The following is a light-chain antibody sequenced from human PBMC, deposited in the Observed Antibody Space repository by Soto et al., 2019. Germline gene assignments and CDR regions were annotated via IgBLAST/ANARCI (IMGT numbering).Light chain of an antibody. CDR2: DAS. CDR3: QQRSNWPRT. CDR1: QSVSSY. V-gene: IGKV3-11*01. J-gene: IGKJ1*01. Sequence: EIVLTQSPATLSLSPGERATLSCRASQSVSSYLAWYQQKPGQAPRLLIYDASNRATGIPARFSGSGSGTDFTLTISSLEPEDFAVYYCQQRSNWPRTFGQGTTVESK.